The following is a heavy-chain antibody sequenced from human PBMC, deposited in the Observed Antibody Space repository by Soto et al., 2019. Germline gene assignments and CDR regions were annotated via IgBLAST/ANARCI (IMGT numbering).Heavy chain of an antibody. CDR2: ISGSGGST. CDR3: AERGHFPGLELPSYY. CDR1: GFTFSSYA. D-gene: IGHD1-7*01. Sequence: GGSLRLSCAASGFTFSSYAMSWVRQAPGKGLEWVSAISGSGGSTYYADSVKGRFTISRDNSKNTLYLQMNSLRAEDTAVYYCAERGHFPGLELPSYYWGQGTLVTVSS. J-gene: IGHJ4*02. V-gene: IGHV3-23*01.